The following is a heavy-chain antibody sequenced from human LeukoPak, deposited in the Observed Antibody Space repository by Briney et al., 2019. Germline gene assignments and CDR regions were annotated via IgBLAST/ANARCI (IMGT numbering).Heavy chain of an antibody. CDR1: GGSISSGGCY. V-gene: IGHV4-31*03. J-gene: IGHJ5*02. CDR3: GRQGGTGWFDP. CDR2: IYYSGST. Sequence: PSETLSLTCSVSGGSISSGGCYWSWIRQHPGKGLEWIGYIYYSGSTYYNPSLKSRVTISVDTSKNQFSLKLSSVTAADTAVYYCGRQGGTGWFDPWGQGTLVTVSS. D-gene: IGHD1-1*01.